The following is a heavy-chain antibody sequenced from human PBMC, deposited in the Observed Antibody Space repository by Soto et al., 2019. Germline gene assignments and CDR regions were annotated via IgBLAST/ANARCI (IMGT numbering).Heavy chain of an antibody. Sequence: EVQLVESGGGLVQPGGSLRLSCAASGFTFSDHYMDWVHQAPGKALEWVGRIRNKANGYTTEYAASVKGRFTISRDESKSFLSLQMNSLESEDTAVYYCTRGYCIGGSCYTGQYWGQGTLVTVSS. CDR2: IRNKANGYTT. V-gene: IGHV3-72*01. CDR3: TRGYCIGGSCYTGQY. D-gene: IGHD2-15*01. CDR1: GFTFSDHY. J-gene: IGHJ4*02.